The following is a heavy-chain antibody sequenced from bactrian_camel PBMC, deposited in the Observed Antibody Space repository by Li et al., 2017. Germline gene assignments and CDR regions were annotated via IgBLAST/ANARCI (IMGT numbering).Heavy chain of an antibody. CDR2: IDSDGK. V-gene: IGHV3S26*01. CDR1: SYAVRLYS. CDR3: AVLSQFNHCRGVLVGIWQQYVS. D-gene: IGHD5*01. Sequence: HVQLVESGGGSVQTGGSLRLSCASSSYAVRLYSMAWFRQAPGKGREGVAHIDSDGKWYAESLKGRSTISTDDANNTLDLQIDSLQPEDTAMYYCAVLSQFNHCRGVLVGIWQQYVSWGQGTQVTVS. J-gene: IGHJ4*01.